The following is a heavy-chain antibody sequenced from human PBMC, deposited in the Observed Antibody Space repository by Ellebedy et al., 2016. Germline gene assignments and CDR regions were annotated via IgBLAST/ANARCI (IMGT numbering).Heavy chain of an antibody. CDR3: ARREGIVAQRSWFNP. CDR1: GFTFSDYY. V-gene: IGHV3-11*01. CDR2: ISSSGSTI. D-gene: IGHD3-22*01. Sequence: GGSLRLSXAASGFTFSDYYMSWIRQAPGKGLEWVSYISSSGSTIYYADSVKGRFTISRDNAKNSLYLQMNSLRAEDTAVYYCARREGIVAQRSWFNPWGQGTLVTVSS. J-gene: IGHJ5*02.